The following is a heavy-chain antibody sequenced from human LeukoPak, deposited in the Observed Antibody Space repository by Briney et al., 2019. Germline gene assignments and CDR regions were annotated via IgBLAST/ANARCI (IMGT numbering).Heavy chain of an antibody. CDR1: GGSFSGYY. J-gene: IGHJ4*02. D-gene: IGHD3-3*01. CDR3: ARGLRITIFGVAYFDY. CDR2: INHSGST. V-gene: IGHV4-34*01. Sequence: PSETLSLTCAVYGGSFSGYYWSWIRQPPGKGLEWIGEINHSGSTNYNPSLKSRVTISVDTSKNQFSLKLSSVTAADTAVYYCARGLRITIFGVAYFDYWGQGTLVTVSP.